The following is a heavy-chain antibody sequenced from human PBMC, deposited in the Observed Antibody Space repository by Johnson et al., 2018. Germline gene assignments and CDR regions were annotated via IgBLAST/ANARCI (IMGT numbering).Heavy chain of an antibody. CDR3: AKESTARRGTYYYYGMDV. J-gene: IGHJ6*02. Sequence: VQLVETGGGLVQPGGSLRLSCAASGFTFSSYAMSWVRQAPGKGLEWVSAMSGSGGSTYYADSVKGRFNISRDTSKNTLYMQMNSLRAEDTAVYYCAKESTARRGTYYYYGMDVWGQGTTVTVSS. D-gene: IGHD2-2*01. CDR1: GFTFSSYA. V-gene: IGHV3-23*04. CDR2: MSGSGGST.